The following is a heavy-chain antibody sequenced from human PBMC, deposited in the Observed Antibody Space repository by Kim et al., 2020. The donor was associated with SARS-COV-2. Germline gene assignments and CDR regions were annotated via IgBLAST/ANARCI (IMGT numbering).Heavy chain of an antibody. CDR3: ARGPNYYDIENWFDP. J-gene: IGHJ5*02. CDR1: GGSVSSGSYY. Sequence: SETLSLTCTVSGGSVSSGSYYWSWIRQPPGKGLEWIGYIYYSGSTNYNPSLKSRVTISVDTSKNQFSLKLSSVTAADTAVYYCARGPNYYDIENWFDPWGQGTLVTVSS. D-gene: IGHD3-22*01. V-gene: IGHV4-61*01. CDR2: IYYSGST.